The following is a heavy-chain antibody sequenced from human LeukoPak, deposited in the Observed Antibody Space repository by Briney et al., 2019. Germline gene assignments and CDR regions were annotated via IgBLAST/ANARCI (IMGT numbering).Heavy chain of an antibody. CDR1: GYIFTCYG. V-gene: IGHV1-18*01. J-gene: IGHJ4*02. CDR2: ISAYNGNT. CDR3: ARDFSYSSSWSTFDY. Sequence: ASVKVSCKASGYIFTCYGISWVRQAPGQGLEWMGWISAYNGNTNYAQKLQGRVTTTTDTSTSTAYMELRSLRSDDTAVYYCARDFSYSSSWSTFDYWGQATLVTVSS. D-gene: IGHD6-13*01.